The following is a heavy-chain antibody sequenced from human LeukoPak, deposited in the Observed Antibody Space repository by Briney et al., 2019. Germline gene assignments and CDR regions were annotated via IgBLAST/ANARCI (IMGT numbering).Heavy chain of an antibody. J-gene: IGHJ3*02. CDR1: GYSISSGYY. Sequence: SETLSLTCTVSGYSISSGYYWGWIRQPPGKGLEWIGSIYHSGSTYYNPSLKSRVTISVDTSKNQFSLKLSSVTAADTAVYYCARQDIVVVPAAQTRLDAFDIWGQGTMVTVSS. D-gene: IGHD2-2*01. V-gene: IGHV4-38-2*02. CDR2: IYHSGST. CDR3: ARQDIVVVPAAQTRLDAFDI.